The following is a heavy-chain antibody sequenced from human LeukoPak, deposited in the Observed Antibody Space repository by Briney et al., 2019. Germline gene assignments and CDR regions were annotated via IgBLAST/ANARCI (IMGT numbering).Heavy chain of an antibody. J-gene: IGHJ4*02. CDR1: GFTFDDYG. Sequence: PGGSLRLSCAASGFTFDDYGMSWVRQAPGKGLEWVSGINWNGGSTGYADSVKGRFTISRDNAKNSLFLQMNSLRAEDTAVYYCARAEDSGYYFVAIDYWGQGTLVTVSS. CDR2: INWNGGST. CDR3: ARAEDSGYYFVAIDY. V-gene: IGHV3-20*04. D-gene: IGHD3-22*01.